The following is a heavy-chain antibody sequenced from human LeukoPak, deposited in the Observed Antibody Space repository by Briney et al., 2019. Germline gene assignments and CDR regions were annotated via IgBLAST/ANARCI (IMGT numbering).Heavy chain of an antibody. CDR2: ISTSSSYI. Sequence: PGGSLRLSCAASGFYFITYSMNWVRQAPGKGLEWVSSISTSSSYIYYADSVKGRFTISRDNARNSLYMQMNSLRAEDTAVYYCARSPSGKYSLIGFLDYWGQGTLVTVSS. D-gene: IGHD1-26*01. J-gene: IGHJ4*02. V-gene: IGHV3-21*01. CDR1: GFYFITYS. CDR3: ARSPSGKYSLIGFLDY.